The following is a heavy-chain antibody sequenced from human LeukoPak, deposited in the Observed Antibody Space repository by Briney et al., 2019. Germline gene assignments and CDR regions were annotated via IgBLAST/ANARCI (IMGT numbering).Heavy chain of an antibody. CDR2: ICSSGSTI. J-gene: IGHJ6*02. CDR3: ARDGDDTVTTTYYYGMDV. CDR1: GGSISSYY. D-gene: IGHD4-17*01. Sequence: LSLTCTVSGGSISSYYWSWIRQAPGKGLEWVSYICSSGSTIYYADSVKGRFTISRDNAKNSLYLQMNSLRAEDTAVYYCARDGDDTVTTTYYYGMDVRGQGTTVTVSS. V-gene: IGHV3-11*01.